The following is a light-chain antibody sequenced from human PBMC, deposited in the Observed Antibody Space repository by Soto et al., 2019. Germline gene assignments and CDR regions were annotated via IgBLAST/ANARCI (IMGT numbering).Light chain of an antibody. J-gene: IGLJ7*01. CDR2: KDS. Sequence: SSELTQPSSVSVSPGQTARITCSGDVLAKKYARWFQQKPGQAPVLVIYKDSERPSGIPERFSGSCSGTTVTLTISGAQVEDEADYYCYSAADNTAVFGGGTQPTVL. CDR3: YSAADNTAV. V-gene: IGLV3-27*01. CDR1: VLAKKY.